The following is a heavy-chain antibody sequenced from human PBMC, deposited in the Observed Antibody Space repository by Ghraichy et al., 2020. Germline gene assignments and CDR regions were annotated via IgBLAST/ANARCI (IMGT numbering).Heavy chain of an antibody. D-gene: IGHD4-23*01. CDR3: ARASAVVRFYFYAGMDV. J-gene: IGHJ6*02. V-gene: IGHV3-48*02. CDR2: ITTSSRTI. CDR1: GFAFSDFN. Sequence: GGSLRLSCVGSGFAFSDFNMNWFRQPPGKGLEWGSYITTSSRTIDYADSVKGRFTISRDNAQNPLFLQMNSLRDEDTAVYYCARASAVVRFYFYAGMDVWGQGTTVTVSS.